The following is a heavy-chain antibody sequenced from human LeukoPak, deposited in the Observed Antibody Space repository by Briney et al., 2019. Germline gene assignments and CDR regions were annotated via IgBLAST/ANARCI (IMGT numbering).Heavy chain of an antibody. CDR1: GYTFTGYY. D-gene: IGHD3-16*02. V-gene: IGHV1-2*02. Sequence: VSVKVSCKASGYTFTGYYMHWVRQAPGQGLEWMGWINPNSGGTNYAEKFQGRVTMTRDTSISTAYMELSRLRSDGTAVYYCARDRYDYVWGSYRFLFDYWGQGTLVTVSS. J-gene: IGHJ4*02. CDR2: INPNSGGT. CDR3: ARDRYDYVWGSYRFLFDY.